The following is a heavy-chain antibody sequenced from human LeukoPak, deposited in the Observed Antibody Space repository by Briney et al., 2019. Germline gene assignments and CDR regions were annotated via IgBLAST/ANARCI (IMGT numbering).Heavy chain of an antibody. CDR1: GFTFSSYA. CDR3: ARVPYYYDSSGYYYFDY. D-gene: IGHD3-22*01. CDR2: ISGSGGST. J-gene: IGHJ4*02. Sequence: PGGSLRLSCAASGFTFSSYAMSWVRQAPGKRLEWVSAISGSGGSTYYADSVKGRFTISRDNSKNTLYLQMNSLRAEDTAVYYCARVPYYYDSSGYYYFDYWGQGTLVTVSS. V-gene: IGHV3-23*01.